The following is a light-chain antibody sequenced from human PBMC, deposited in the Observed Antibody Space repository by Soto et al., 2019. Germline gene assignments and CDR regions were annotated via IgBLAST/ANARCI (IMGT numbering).Light chain of an antibody. CDR1: HTITTW. CDR3: QHYNSYSEA. V-gene: IGKV1-5*03. Sequence: DIQLTQSPSTLSGSGGDRVTIPXRASHTITTWLTWYQQTPGKXPKLXXYXESTXXXXVXSRFSGSGSGTELTLTISSLQPDDFATYYCQHYNSYSEAFGQGTKVDIK. J-gene: IGKJ1*01. CDR2: XES.